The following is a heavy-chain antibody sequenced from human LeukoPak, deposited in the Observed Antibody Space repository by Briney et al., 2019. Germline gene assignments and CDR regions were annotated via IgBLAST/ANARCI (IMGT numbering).Heavy chain of an antibody. CDR2: IRYDGSNK. CDR1: GFTFSSYG. J-gene: IGHJ4*02. D-gene: IGHD3-22*01. V-gene: IGHV3-30*02. CDR3: AKAQDYYDSSGSFDY. Sequence: GGSLRLSCAASGFTFSSYGMHWVRQAPGKGLEWVAFIRYDGSNKYYADSVKGRFTISRDNSKNTLYLQMNSLRAEDTAVYYCAKAQDYYDSSGSFDYWGQGTLVIVSS.